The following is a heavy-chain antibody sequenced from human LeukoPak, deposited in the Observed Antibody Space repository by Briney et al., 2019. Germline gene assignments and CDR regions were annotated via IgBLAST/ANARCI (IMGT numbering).Heavy chain of an antibody. D-gene: IGHD4-17*01. CDR2: INPNSGGT. Sequence: ASVKVSCKASGYTFTGYYMHWVRLAPGQGLEWMGWINPNSGGTNYAQKFQGRVTMTRDTSISTAYMELSRLRSDDTAVYYCARDHYGDYEYYFDYWGQGTLVTVSS. CDR1: GYTFTGYY. CDR3: ARDHYGDYEYYFDY. J-gene: IGHJ4*02. V-gene: IGHV1-2*02.